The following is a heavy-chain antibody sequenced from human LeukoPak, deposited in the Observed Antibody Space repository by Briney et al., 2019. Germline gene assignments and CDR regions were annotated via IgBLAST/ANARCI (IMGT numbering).Heavy chain of an antibody. Sequence: SETLSLTCTVSGGSISSYYWSWIRQPAGKGLEWIGRIYTSGSTNYNPSLKSRVTISVDTSKNQFSLKLSSVTAADTAVYYCARVTIIVGAHDAFDIWGQGTMVTVSS. CDR2: IYTSGST. J-gene: IGHJ3*02. V-gene: IGHV4-4*07. CDR3: ARVTIIVGAHDAFDI. CDR1: GGSISSYY. D-gene: IGHD1-26*01.